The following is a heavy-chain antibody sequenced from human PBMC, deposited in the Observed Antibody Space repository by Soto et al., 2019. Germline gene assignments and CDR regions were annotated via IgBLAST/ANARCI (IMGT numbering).Heavy chain of an antibody. D-gene: IGHD4-17*01. Sequence: SETLSLTCSVSGGSISSSSYYWGWIRQPPGKGLEWIAYIYHRGSTNYNPSLKSRVTISVDESKTQFYLNMNSLTAADTAIYYCATRAPLYGDPSWGQGTLVTVS. V-gene: IGHV4-61*05. CDR1: GGSISSSSYY. J-gene: IGHJ5*02. CDR3: ATRAPLYGDPS. CDR2: IYHRGST.